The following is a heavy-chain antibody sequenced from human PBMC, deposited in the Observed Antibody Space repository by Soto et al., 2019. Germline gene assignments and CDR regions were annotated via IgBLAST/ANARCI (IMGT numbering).Heavy chain of an antibody. CDR2: IYYSGST. J-gene: IGHJ5*02. V-gene: IGHV4-39*01. CDR3: ARDGASRGIAARPYWFDP. CDR1: GGSISSSSYY. Sequence: QLQLQESGPGLVKPSETLSLTCTVSGGSISSSSYYWGWIRQPPGKGLEWIGSIYYSGSTYYNPSLKSRVTISVDTSKNQFSLKLSSVTAADTAVYYCARDGASRGIAARPYWFDPWGQGTLVTVSS. D-gene: IGHD6-6*01.